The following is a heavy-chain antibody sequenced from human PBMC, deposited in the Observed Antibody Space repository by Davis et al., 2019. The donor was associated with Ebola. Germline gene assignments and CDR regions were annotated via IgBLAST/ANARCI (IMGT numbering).Heavy chain of an antibody. CDR3: AKDKESGSYHPYYFDY. V-gene: IGHV3-9*01. CDR1: GFTFDDYA. CDR2: ISWNSGSI. Sequence: SLKISCAASGFTFDDYAMHWVRQAPGKGLEWVSGISWNSGSIGYADSVKGRFTISRDNAKNSLYLQMNSLRAEDTALYYCAKDKESGSYHPYYFDYWGQGTLVTVSS. D-gene: IGHD1-26*01. J-gene: IGHJ4*02.